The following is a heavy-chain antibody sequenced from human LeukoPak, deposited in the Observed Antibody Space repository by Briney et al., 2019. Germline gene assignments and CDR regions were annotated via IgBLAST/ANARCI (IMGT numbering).Heavy chain of an antibody. D-gene: IGHD3-10*01. CDR2: IYYSGST. CDR1: GGSISSSSYS. CDR3: ARDLFTWVRGAPP. V-gene: IGHV4-39*07. J-gene: IGHJ5*02. Sequence: SSETLSLTCTVSGGSISSSSYSWGWIRQPPGKGPEWIGSIYYSGSTYYNPSLKSRVTISVDTSKNQFSLKLSSVTAADTAVYYCARDLFTWVRGAPPWGQGTLVTVSS.